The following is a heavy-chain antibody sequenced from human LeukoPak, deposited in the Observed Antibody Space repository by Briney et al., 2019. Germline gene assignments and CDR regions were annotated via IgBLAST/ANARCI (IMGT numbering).Heavy chain of an antibody. CDR3: ARDWGDDYNSPLDY. J-gene: IGHJ4*02. CDR1: GGTFSSYA. V-gene: IGHV1-69*04. D-gene: IGHD5-24*01. Sequence: GASVKVSCKASGGTFSSYAISWVRQAPGQGLEWMERIIPILGIANYAQKFQGRVTITADKSTSTAYMGLSSLRSEDTAVYYCARDWGDDYNSPLDYWGQGTLVTVSS. CDR2: IIPILGIA.